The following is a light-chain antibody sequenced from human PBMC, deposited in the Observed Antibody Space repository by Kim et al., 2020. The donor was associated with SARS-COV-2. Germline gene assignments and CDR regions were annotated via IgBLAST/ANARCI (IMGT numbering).Light chain of an antibody. J-gene: IGKJ2*01. CDR1: RDIRNY. V-gene: IGKV1-39*01. Sequence: DIQMTQSPSSLSASVGDTVTITCRASRDIRNYLNWYQQKPGKAPELLIHTTSTLHTGVPSRFSGSGSGTDFTLTISSLQPEDFATYCCQQSYITPYTFGRGTKLEI. CDR3: QQSYITPYT. CDR2: TTS.